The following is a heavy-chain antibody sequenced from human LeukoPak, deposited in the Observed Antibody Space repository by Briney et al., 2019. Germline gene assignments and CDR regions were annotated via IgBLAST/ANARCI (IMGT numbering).Heavy chain of an antibody. J-gene: IGHJ4*02. CDR2: INPNSGDT. D-gene: IGHD3-16*01. V-gene: IGHV1-2*02. Sequence: ASVKDSSKASGYTFTTYYMHWVRQATGQGLEWMGWINPNSGDTKFARAFQGRVTMTRDTSISTAYMGLSRLRADDTAVHYCATQRGSYLWGTDFDYWGQGTLVTVSS. CDR1: GYTFTTYY. CDR3: ATQRGSYLWGTDFDY.